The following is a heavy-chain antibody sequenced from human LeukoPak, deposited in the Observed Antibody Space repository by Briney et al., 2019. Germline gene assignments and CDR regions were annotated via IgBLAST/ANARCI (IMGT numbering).Heavy chain of an antibody. CDR1: GDSMSTYY. CDR3: ARGGASSRPFHY. Sequence: ASETLSLTCTVSGDSMSTYYWSWIRQPPGKGLEWIGFISYSGTTHYNPSLKSRVTISVDTSKNQFSLKVNSVTAADTAVYYCARGGASSRPFHYWGQGTLVTVSS. D-gene: IGHD2-2*01. J-gene: IGHJ4*02. V-gene: IGHV4-59*01. CDR2: ISYSGTT.